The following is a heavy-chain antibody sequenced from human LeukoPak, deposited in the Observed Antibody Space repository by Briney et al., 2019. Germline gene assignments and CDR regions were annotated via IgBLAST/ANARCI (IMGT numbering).Heavy chain of an antibody. CDR3: ANNFDY. CDR2: IWHDGSNK. J-gene: IGHJ4*02. Sequence: GGSLRLSRATSGFTFSNYGMHWVRQAPGKGLEWVAVIWHDGSNKYYADSVKGRFIISRDNSKNTLYLQMNSLRVEDTAVYYCANNFDYWGQGTLVTVSS. V-gene: IGHV3-33*06. CDR1: GFTFSNYG.